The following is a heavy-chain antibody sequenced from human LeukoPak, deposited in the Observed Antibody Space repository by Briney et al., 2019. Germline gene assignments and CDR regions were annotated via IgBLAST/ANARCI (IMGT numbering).Heavy chain of an antibody. D-gene: IGHD3-16*01. CDR3: AKKTGGSAYFFDY. CDR1: GFTFSSYA. Sequence: GGSLRLSCAASGFTFSSYAMHWVRQAPGKGLEWGAVISYDGSNKYYADSVKGRFTISRDNSKNTLYLQVNSLRAEDTAVYYCAKKTGGSAYFFDYWGQGTLVTVSS. CDR2: ISYDGSNK. J-gene: IGHJ4*02. V-gene: IGHV3-30*04.